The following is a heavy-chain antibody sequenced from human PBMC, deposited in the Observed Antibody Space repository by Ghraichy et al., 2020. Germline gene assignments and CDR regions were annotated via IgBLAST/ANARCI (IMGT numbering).Heavy chain of an antibody. J-gene: IGHJ4*02. CDR1: GGSISSYY. D-gene: IGHD5-18*01. Sequence: SQTLSLTCTVSGGSISSYYWSWIRQPPGKGLEWIGYIYYSGSTNYNPSLKSRVTISVDTSKNQFSLKLSSVTAADTAVYYCAVGGDTAMARLDYWGQGTLVTVSS. CDR2: IYYSGST. CDR3: AVGGDTAMARLDY. V-gene: IGHV4-59*01.